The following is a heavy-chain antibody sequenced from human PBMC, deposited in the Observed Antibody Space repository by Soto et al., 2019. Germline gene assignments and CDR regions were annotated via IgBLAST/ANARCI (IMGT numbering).Heavy chain of an antibody. CDR3: VRRIPFGYGMDV. CDR1: GFTFSSYA. Sequence: EVQVVESGGGLVQPGGSLRLSCAASGFTFSSYAMHWVRQAPGKGLEYVSVITRNGNYTDYASSGKGRFTIARDNSKNALSLQMVSLRAEDMAVYYCVRRIPFGYGMDVWGPGTPVTVSS. CDR2: ITRNGNYT. J-gene: IGHJ6*02. D-gene: IGHD3-16*01. V-gene: IGHV3-64*01.